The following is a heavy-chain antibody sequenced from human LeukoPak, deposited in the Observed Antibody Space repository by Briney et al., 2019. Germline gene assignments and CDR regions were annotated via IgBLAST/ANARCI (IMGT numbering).Heavy chain of an antibody. CDR2: ISSRSSYI. CDR1: GFTFSSCS. J-gene: IGHJ4*02. CDR3: ARGLGYCSSTSCFNFDY. D-gene: IGHD2-2*01. Sequence: PGGSLRLSCAASGFTFSSCSMNWVRQAPGKGLEWVSSISSRSSYIYYADSVKGRFTISRDNAKNSLYLQMNSLRAEDTAVYYCARGLGYCSSTSCFNFDYWGQGTLVTVSS. V-gene: IGHV3-21*01.